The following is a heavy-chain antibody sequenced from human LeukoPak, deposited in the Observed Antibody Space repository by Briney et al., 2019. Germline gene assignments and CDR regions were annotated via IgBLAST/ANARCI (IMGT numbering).Heavy chain of an antibody. Sequence: SQTLSLTCTVSGGSISSGGYYWSWIRQHPGKGLEWIGYIYYSGSTYYNPSLKSRVTISVDTSKNQFSLKLSSVTAADTAVYYCARVGPDYGDYAYYFDYWGQGTLVTVSS. CDR1: GGSISSGGYY. CDR3: ARVGPDYGDYAYYFDY. D-gene: IGHD4-17*01. CDR2: IYYSGST. V-gene: IGHV4-31*03. J-gene: IGHJ4*02.